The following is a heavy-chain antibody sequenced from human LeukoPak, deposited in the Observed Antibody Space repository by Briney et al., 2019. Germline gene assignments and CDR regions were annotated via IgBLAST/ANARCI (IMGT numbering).Heavy chain of an antibody. V-gene: IGHV3-33*01. CDR2: IWYDGSNK. CDR3: ARVGSGSYGMDV. J-gene: IGHJ6*04. D-gene: IGHD6-19*01. CDR1: GFTFSSCG. Sequence: GGSLRLSCAASGFTFSSCGMHWVRQAPGKGLEWVAVIWYDGSNKYYADSVKGRFTISRDNSKNTLYLQMNSLRAEDTAVYYCARVGSGSYGMDVWGKGTTVTVSS.